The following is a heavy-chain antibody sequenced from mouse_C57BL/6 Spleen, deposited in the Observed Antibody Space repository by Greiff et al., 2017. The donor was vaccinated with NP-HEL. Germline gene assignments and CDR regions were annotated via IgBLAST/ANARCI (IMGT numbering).Heavy chain of an antibody. CDR2: IDPNSGGT. D-gene: IGHD2-3*01. J-gene: IGHJ1*03. CDR3: ARVIIYDGCYGYFDV. CDR1: GYTFTSYW. V-gene: IGHV1-72*01. Sequence: QVQLQQPGAELVKPGASVKLSCKASGYTFTSYWMHWVKQRPGRGLEWIGRIDPNSGGTKYNEKFKSKATLTVDKPSSPAYMQLSSLTSEDSAVYYCARVIIYDGCYGYFDVWGTGTTVTVSS.